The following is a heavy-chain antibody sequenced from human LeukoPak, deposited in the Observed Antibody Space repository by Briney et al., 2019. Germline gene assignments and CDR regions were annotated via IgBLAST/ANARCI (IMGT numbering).Heavy chain of an antibody. CDR2: IYYSGGT. D-gene: IGHD6-19*01. V-gene: IGHV4-61*08. CDR3: ARGSGRRDFDY. Sequence: SQTLSLTCTVSGGSISSGGYYWSGIRQPPGKGLGWIGYIYYSGGTNYNPSLKSRVTISVDTSKNQFSLKLSSVTAADTAVYYCARGSGRRDFDYWGQGTLVTVSS. J-gene: IGHJ4*02. CDR1: GGSISSGGYY.